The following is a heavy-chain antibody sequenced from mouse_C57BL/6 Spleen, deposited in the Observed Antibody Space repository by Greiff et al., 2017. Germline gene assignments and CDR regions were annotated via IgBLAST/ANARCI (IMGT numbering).Heavy chain of an antibody. J-gene: IGHJ4*01. CDR2: IYPSDSET. D-gene: IGHD2-14*01. CDR3: ARLGGVRQGYYDAMDY. V-gene: IGHV1-61*01. CDR1: GYTFTSYW. Sequence: QVQLQQPGAELVRPGSSVKLSCKASGYTFTSYWMDWVKQRPGQGLEWIGNIYPSDSETHYNQKFKDKATLTVDKSSSTAYMQLSSLTSEDAAVYDCARLGGVRQGYYDAMDYWGQGTSVTVSS.